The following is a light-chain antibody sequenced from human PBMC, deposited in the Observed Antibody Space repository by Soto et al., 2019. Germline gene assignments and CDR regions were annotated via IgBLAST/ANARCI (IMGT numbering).Light chain of an antibody. CDR3: QQYQNWPRT. Sequence: EIVLTHSPATLSVSPGERATLFCRASQTFCSSLAWYQQNPGQPPRLLFHSASSNFAGLPARYSASGSGTEFTLSLDNVQAEDFGFYFCQQYQNWPRTFGQGTRVEI. V-gene: IGKV3-15*01. J-gene: IGKJ1*01. CDR2: SAS. CDR1: QTFCSS.